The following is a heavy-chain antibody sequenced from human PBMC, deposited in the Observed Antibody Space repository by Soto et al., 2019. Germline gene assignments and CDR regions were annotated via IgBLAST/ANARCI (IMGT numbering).Heavy chain of an antibody. CDR3: ARDGLLKVRGVKPSFYYGMYV. J-gene: IGHJ6*02. CDR1: GFTFSDYY. D-gene: IGHD3-10*01. CDR2: ISSSSSYT. Sequence: QVQLVESGGGLVKPGGSLRLSCAASGFTFSDYYMSWIRQAPGKGLEWVSYISSSSSYTNYADSVKGRFTISRDNAKNSLYLQMHSLRAEAPAVYYCARDGLLKVRGVKPSFYYGMYVWGQGTTVPVSS. V-gene: IGHV3-11*06.